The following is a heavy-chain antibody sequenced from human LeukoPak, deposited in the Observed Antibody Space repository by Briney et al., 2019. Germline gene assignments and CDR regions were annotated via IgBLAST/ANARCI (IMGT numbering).Heavy chain of an antibody. D-gene: IGHD3-22*01. V-gene: IGHV4-30-2*01. Sequence: TSETLSLTCTVSGGSISSGGYSWSWIRQPPGKGLEWIGYIYHSGSTYYNPSLKSRVTISVDRSKNQFSLKLSSVTAADTAVYYCARTDSSGYYLFDYWGQGTLVTVSS. J-gene: IGHJ4*02. CDR1: GGSISSGGYS. CDR3: ARTDSSGYYLFDY. CDR2: IYHSGST.